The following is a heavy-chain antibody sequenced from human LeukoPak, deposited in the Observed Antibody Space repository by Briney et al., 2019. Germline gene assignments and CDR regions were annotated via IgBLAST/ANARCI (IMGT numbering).Heavy chain of an antibody. Sequence: GGSLRLSCAASGFTFSSYAMSWVRQAPGKGLEWVSAISGSGGSTYYADSVKGRFTISRDNSKNTLYLQMNSLRAEDTAVYYCAKGHSSYHYYYMDVWGKGTTVTISS. J-gene: IGHJ6*03. CDR1: GFTFSSYA. V-gene: IGHV3-23*01. CDR2: ISGSGGST. CDR3: AKGHSSYHYYYMDV. D-gene: IGHD6-13*01.